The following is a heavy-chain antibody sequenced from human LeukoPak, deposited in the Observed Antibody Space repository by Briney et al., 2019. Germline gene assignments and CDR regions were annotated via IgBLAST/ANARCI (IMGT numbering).Heavy chain of an antibody. CDR1: GGTFSSYA. Sequence: ASVKVSCKASGGTFSSYAISWVRQAPGQGLGWMGGIIPIFGTANYAQKFQGRVTITTDESTSTAYMELSSLRSEDTAVYYCARGPVVPAATYYFDYWGQGTLVTVSS. D-gene: IGHD2-2*01. J-gene: IGHJ4*02. CDR3: ARGPVVPAATYYFDY. V-gene: IGHV1-69*05. CDR2: IIPIFGTA.